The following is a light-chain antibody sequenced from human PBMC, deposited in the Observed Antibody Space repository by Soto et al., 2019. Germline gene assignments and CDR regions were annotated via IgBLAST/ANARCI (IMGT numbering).Light chain of an antibody. CDR2: DVS. V-gene: IGLV2-11*01. CDR3: CLYAGTASYV. J-gene: IGLJ1*01. CDR1: SRDVGGYNS. Sequence: QSVLTQPRSVSRPPGQSVTISCTGTSRDVGGYNSVSWYQQHPGKAPKLMIYDVSQRPSGVPDRFSGSKSGNTASLTISGLQPEDEAEYSCCLYAGTASYVFGTGTKVTV.